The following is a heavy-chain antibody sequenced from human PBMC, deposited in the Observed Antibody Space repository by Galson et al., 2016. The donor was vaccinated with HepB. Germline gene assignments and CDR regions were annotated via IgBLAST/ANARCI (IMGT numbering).Heavy chain of an antibody. CDR2: IGSYNGNT. CDR3: ARGYGDYIFGMDV. D-gene: IGHD4-17*01. Sequence: SVKVSCKASGYTFTNYGFTWVRQAPGQGLEWMGWIGSYNGNTNYAEKFQGRVTMTTDTPTSTGYMELRSLRSDDTAVYCCARGYGDYIFGMDVWGQGTTVTVSS. J-gene: IGHJ6*02. CDR1: GYTFTNYG. V-gene: IGHV1-18*01.